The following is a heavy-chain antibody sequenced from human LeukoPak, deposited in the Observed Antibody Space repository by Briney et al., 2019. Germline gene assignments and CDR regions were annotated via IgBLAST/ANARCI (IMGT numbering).Heavy chain of an antibody. J-gene: IGHJ1*01. CDR3: ASVRGGSYYPLAYFPH. Sequence: ASVKVSCKASGYTFTSYYMHWVRQAPGQGLEWMGIINPSGGSTSYAQKFQGRVTMTRDTSTSTVYMELSSLRSEDTAVYYCASVRGGSYYPLAYFPHWGQGTLVTVSS. D-gene: IGHD1-26*01. CDR1: GYTFTSYY. V-gene: IGHV1-46*01. CDR2: INPSGGST.